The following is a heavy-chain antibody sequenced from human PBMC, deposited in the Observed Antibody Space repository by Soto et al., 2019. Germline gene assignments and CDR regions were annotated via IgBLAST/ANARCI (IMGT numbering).Heavy chain of an antibody. J-gene: IGHJ5*02. Sequence: SETLSLTCTVSGGSISSHYWSWIRQPPGKGLEWIGYTFYSGSTNYNPSLKSRVTISLDMSRNQSSLKLTSVTAADTAVYYCARGGDGYNTWGQGTLVTVSS. CDR1: GGSISSHY. CDR3: ARGGDGYNT. D-gene: IGHD3-16*01. CDR2: TFYSGST. V-gene: IGHV4-59*11.